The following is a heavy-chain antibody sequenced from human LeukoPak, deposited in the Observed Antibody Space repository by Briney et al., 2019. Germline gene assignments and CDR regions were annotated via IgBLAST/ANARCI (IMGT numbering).Heavy chain of an antibody. D-gene: IGHD1-26*01. V-gene: IGHV3-48*02. CDR2: ISSGSTSI. CDR3: ARALRGVGASYYYGMDV. J-gene: IGHJ6*02. Sequence: GGSLRLSCAASGFTFSSYAMSWVRQAPGKGLEWVSYISSGSTSIYYADSVKGRFTISRDNAKNSLYLQMSSLRDEDTAVYYCARALRGVGASYYYGMDVWGQGTTVTVSS. CDR1: GFTFSSYA.